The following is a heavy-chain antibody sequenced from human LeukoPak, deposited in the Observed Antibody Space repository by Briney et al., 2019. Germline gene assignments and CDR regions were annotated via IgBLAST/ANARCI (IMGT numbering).Heavy chain of an antibody. D-gene: IGHD2-21*01. V-gene: IGHV4-59*01. Sequence: SETLSLTCTVSGGSISSYYWSWIRQPPGKGLEWIGYIYYSGSTNYNPSLKSRVTISVDTSKNQFSLKLSSVTAADTAVYYCARESWAYSPFDSWGQGTLVTVSS. CDR2: IYYSGST. CDR3: ARESWAYSPFDS. CDR1: GGSISSYY. J-gene: IGHJ4*02.